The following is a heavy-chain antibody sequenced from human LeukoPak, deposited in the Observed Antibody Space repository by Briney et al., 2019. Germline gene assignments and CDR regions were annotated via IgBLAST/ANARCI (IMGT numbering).Heavy chain of an antibody. D-gene: IGHD3-22*01. CDR3: ARAREDSSGYTVGGLDY. CDR1: GFTFSSYA. V-gene: IGHV3-23*01. Sequence: PGGSLRLSCAASGFTFSSYAMSWVRQAPGKGLEWVSAISGSGGSTYYADSVKGRFTISRDNSKNTLYLQMNSLRAEDTAVYYCARAREDSSGYTVGGLDYWGQGTLVTVSS. CDR2: ISGSGGST. J-gene: IGHJ4*02.